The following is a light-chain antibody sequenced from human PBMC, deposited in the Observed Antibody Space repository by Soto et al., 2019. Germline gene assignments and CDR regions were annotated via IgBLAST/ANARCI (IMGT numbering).Light chain of an antibody. CDR2: FDD. CDR3: AAWDDSLNVVL. V-gene: IGLV1-36*01. CDR1: TSNVGNNA. Sequence: QSVLTQPPSVSEAPRQRVSISCSGNTSNVGNNAVNWYQQLPGKTPKLLIYFDDLVPSGVSDRFSGSKSGTSASLAISGLQSDDEADYSCAAWDDSLNVVLFGGGTKLTVL. J-gene: IGLJ2*01.